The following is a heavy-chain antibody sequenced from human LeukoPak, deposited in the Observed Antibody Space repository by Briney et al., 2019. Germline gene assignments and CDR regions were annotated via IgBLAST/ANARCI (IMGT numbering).Heavy chain of an antibody. CDR3: ARAVGYYFDNSGPSKTFDY. CDR2: IYYSGST. CDR1: GGSISSYY. D-gene: IGHD3-22*01. V-gene: IGHV4-59*08. J-gene: IGHJ4*02. Sequence: KPSETLSLTCTVSGGSISSYYWSWIRQPPGKGLEWIGYIYYSGSTNYNPSLKSRVTISVDTSKNQFSLKLSSVTAADTAVYYCARAVGYYFDNSGPSKTFDYWGQGTLVTVSS.